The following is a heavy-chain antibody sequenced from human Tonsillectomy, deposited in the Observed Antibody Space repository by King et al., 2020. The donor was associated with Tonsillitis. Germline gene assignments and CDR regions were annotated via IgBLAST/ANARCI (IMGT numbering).Heavy chain of an antibody. J-gene: IGHJ4*02. CDR2: ISSDGSNK. CDR1: GFTFSTYG. Sequence: VQLVESGGGVVQPGRSLRLSCAASGFTFSTYGMHWVRQAPGKGREWVAFISSDGSNKYYAASVKGRFTISRDNSKNTLYLKMNSMRAEDTAVFYCAGDPSSGWYFDFWGQGTLVTVSS. D-gene: IGHD6-19*01. CDR3: AGDPSSGWYFDF. V-gene: IGHV3-33*05.